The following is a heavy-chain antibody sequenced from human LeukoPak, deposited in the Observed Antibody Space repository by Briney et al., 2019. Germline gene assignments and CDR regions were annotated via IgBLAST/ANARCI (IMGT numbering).Heavy chain of an antibody. J-gene: IGHJ4*02. CDR1: GFTFSSYA. V-gene: IGHV3-30-3*01. CDR3: ARTPYCSSTSCYEGYFDY. Sequence: GRSLRLSCAASGFTFSSYAMHWVRQAPGKGLEWVAVISYDGSNKYYADSVKGRFTISRDNSKNTLYLQMNSLGAEDTAVYYCARTPYCSSTSCYEGYFDYWGQGTLVTVSS. D-gene: IGHD2-2*01. CDR2: ISYDGSNK.